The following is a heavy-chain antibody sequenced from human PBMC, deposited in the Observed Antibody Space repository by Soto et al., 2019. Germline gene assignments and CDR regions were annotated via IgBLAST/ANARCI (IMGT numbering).Heavy chain of an antibody. Sequence: PSETLSLTCAVYNGSFSVYCWTRIRQTPGKGLEWIGEINHSGSTNYNPSLKSRVAISVDTSNNQFSLKLTSVTAADTAVYYCARDSTWRGACDFWGQGTMVTVSS. CDR3: ARDSTWRGACDF. CDR2: INHSGST. D-gene: IGHD3-22*01. CDR1: NGSFSVYC. J-gene: IGHJ3*01. V-gene: IGHV4-34*01.